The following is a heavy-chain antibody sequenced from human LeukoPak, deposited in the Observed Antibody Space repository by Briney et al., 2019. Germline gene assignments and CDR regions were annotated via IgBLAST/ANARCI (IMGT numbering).Heavy chain of an antibody. CDR2: IYYSGST. J-gene: IGHJ6*03. V-gene: IGHV4-61*08. CDR3: ARELVVAAPPRYYYYYMDV. Sequence: PSETLSLTCAVSGGSISSGGYSWSWIRQPPGTGLEWIGYIYYSGSTNYNPSLKSRVTISVDTSKNQFSLKLSSVTAADTAVYYCARELVVAAPPRYYYYYMDVWGKGTTVTISS. CDR1: GGSISSGGYS. D-gene: IGHD2-15*01.